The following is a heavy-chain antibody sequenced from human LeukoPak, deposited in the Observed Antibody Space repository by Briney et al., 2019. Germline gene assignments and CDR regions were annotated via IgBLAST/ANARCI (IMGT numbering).Heavy chain of an antibody. V-gene: IGHV1-2*02. CDR2: INPNSGGT. CDR3: ARGPYDISRRAFDI. CDR1: GYTFTGYY. Sequence: ASVKVSCKASGYTFTGYYMHWVRQAPGQGLEWMGWINPNSGGTNYAQKFQGRVTMTRDTSISTAYMELSRLRSEDTAVYYCARGPYDISRRAFDIWGQGTMVTVSS. D-gene: IGHD3-9*01. J-gene: IGHJ3*02.